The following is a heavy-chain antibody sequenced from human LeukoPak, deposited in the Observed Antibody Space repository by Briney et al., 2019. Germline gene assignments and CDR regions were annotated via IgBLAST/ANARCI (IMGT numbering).Heavy chain of an antibody. D-gene: IGHD3-22*01. J-gene: IGHJ4*02. CDR3: ARHPGYYDSSGYYSWFDY. Sequence: PSETLSLTCTVSGGSISSYYWSWIRQPPGKGLEWIGCIYTSGSTNYNPSLKSRVTISVDTSKNQFSLKLSSVTAADTAVYYCARHPGYYDSSGYYSWFDYWGQGTLVTVSS. CDR2: IYTSGST. CDR1: GGSISSYY. V-gene: IGHV4-4*09.